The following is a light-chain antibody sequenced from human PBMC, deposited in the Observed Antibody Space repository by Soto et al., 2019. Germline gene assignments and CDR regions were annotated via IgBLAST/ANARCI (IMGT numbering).Light chain of an antibody. J-gene: IGKJ3*01. CDR1: QRISNY. CDR3: QQSYNTPFT. Sequence: DIQMTQSPSSLSASVGDRVTITCRASQRISNYLNWYQQKPGKAPKLLIYAASTLQSGVPSRFSGSGSGTEFTLTISSLQPEDFATYFCQQSYNTPFTFGPGTKMYI. V-gene: IGKV1-39*01. CDR2: AAS.